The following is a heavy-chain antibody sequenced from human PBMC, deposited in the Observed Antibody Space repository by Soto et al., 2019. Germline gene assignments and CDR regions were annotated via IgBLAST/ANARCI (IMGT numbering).Heavy chain of an antibody. D-gene: IGHD5-18*01. CDR1: GGTFSSYA. CDR2: IIPIFGTA. CDR3: ARDQGDTAMVLTPYYYYGMDV. V-gene: IGHV1-69*13. J-gene: IGHJ6*02. Sequence: ASVKVSCKASGGTFSSYAISWVRQAPGQGLEWMGGIIPIFGTANYAQKFQGRVTITADESTSTAYMELSSLRSEDTAVYYCARDQGDTAMVLTPYYYYGMDVWGQGTTVTVSS.